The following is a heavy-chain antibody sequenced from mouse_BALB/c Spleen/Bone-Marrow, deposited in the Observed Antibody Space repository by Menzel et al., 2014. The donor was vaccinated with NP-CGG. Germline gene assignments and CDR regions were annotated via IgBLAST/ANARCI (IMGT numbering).Heavy chain of an antibody. V-gene: IGHV14-3*02. CDR1: GSNIKDTY. CDR3: SSYRYGWYIDV. CDR2: IDPANGNT. J-gene: IGHJ1*01. Sequence: DVKLQESGVELAKPGASVKVSCTASGSNIKDTYMHWVKQRHEQGLEWIGRIDPANGNTKYDPKFQGKATITADTSTNRAYLRLSSQTSEETAVYCCSSYRYGWYIDVWSAGTTVTISS. D-gene: IGHD2-14*01.